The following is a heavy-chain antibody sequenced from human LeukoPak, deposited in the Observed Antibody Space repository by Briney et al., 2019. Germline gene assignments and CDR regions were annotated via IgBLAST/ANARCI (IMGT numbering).Heavy chain of an antibody. CDR2: ISGSGGST. Sequence: GGSLRLYCAASGFTFSNYAMSWVRQAPGKGLEWVSTISGSGGSTNYADSVKGRFTISRDNSKNTLYLQMNSLKTEDTAVYYCTRHPNYGGNSGYGMDVWGQGTTVTVSS. J-gene: IGHJ6*02. V-gene: IGHV3-23*01. CDR3: TRHPNYGGNSGYGMDV. D-gene: IGHD4-23*01. CDR1: GFTFSNYA.